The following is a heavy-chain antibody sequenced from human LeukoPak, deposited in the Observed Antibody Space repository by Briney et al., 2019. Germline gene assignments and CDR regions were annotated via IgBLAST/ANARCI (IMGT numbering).Heavy chain of an antibody. Sequence: ASVKVSCKASGYTFSNYDINWVRQAPGQGLEWMGWMNPNTGKSGHTQRFQGRVIITGDTSINTAYMELTNLRSEDTAVYYCARVVFRLGALYFDHWGQGTLVTVSS. J-gene: IGHJ4*02. CDR2: MNPNTGKS. CDR3: ARVVFRLGALYFDH. D-gene: IGHD3-16*01. CDR1: GYTFSNYD. V-gene: IGHV1-8*03.